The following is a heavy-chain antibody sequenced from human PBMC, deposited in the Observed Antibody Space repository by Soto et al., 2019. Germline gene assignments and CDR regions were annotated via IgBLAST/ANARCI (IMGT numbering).Heavy chain of an antibody. CDR2: IYYSGST. CDR1: GGSISSGGYY. D-gene: IGHD3-3*01. J-gene: IGHJ4*02. V-gene: IGHV4-31*03. Sequence: PSETLSLTCTVPGGSISSGGYYWSWIRQHPGKGLEWIGYIYYSGSTYYNPSLKSRVTISVDTSKNQFSLKLSSVTAADTAVYYCAREDPFGVAIDYWGQGTLVTVSS. CDR3: AREDPFGVAIDY.